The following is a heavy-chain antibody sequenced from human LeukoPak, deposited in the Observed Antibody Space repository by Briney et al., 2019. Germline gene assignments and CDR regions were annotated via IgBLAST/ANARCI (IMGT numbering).Heavy chain of an antibody. D-gene: IGHD5-18*01. CDR2: MKEDGSQK. J-gene: IGHJ4*02. CDR3: ARGGYTYHY. V-gene: IGHV3-7*05. CDR1: GFTFSSYW. Sequence: GGSLRLSCAATGFTFSSYWMSWVRQAPGKGLEWVANMKEDGSQKYYVDSVKGRFTISRDNAKNSLYLQMNSLRAEDTAVYYRARGGYTYHYWGQGTLVTVSS.